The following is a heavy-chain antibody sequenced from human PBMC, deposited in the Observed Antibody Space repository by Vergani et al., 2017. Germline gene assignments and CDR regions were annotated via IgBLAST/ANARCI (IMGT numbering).Heavy chain of an antibody. D-gene: IGHD2-21*01. Sequence: QAQLQESGPRLVKPSQTLSLTCSFSGGSLDIHSQTWGWIRQPAGEGLEWIGLIDVKGNSNFSPSLGSRVTMSAGASRCRFSLNLRSVTTSDTAVYYCVRVLHTSYILGAFDIWGQGIKVTVSS. V-gene: IGHV4-61*02. CDR2: IDVKGNS. J-gene: IGHJ3*02. CDR1: GGSLDIHSQT. CDR3: VRVLHTSYILGAFDI.